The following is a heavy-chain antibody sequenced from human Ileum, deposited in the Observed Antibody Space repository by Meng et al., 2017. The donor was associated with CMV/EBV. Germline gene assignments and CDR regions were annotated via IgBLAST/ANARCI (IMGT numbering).Heavy chain of an antibody. J-gene: IGHJ5*02. CDR2: IHSAQSP. CDR3: ASTPYPKWKLNLFDP. Sequence: GSLRLSCGVSGASISTYYWSWIRQPPGKGREWIGYIHSAQSPLYNPSLGSRATISVDTSKNLVFLKLTSVTAEDTALYYCASTPYPKWKLNLFDPWGQGTLVTVSS. V-gene: IGHV4-59*01. CDR1: GASISTYY. D-gene: IGHD1-1*01.